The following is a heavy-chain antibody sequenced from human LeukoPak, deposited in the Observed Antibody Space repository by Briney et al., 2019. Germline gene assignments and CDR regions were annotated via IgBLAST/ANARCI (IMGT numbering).Heavy chain of an antibody. CDR2: ISSSSSTI. V-gene: IGHV3-48*01. CDR3: ARDVDYYGSGSIFDY. CDR1: GFTFSSYA. D-gene: IGHD3-10*01. J-gene: IGHJ4*02. Sequence: GGSLRLSCAASGFTFSSYAMSWVRQAPGKGLEWVSYISSSSSTIYYADSVKGRFTISRDNAKNSLYLQMNSLRAEDTAVYYCARDVDYYGSGSIFDYWGQGTLVTVSS.